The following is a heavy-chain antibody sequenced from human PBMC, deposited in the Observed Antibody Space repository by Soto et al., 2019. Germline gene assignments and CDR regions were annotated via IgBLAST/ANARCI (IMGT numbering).Heavy chain of an antibody. CDR1: GGSFSGYY. D-gene: IGHD2-2*01. Sequence: SETLSLTCAVYGGSFSGYYWSWIRQPPGKGLEWIGEINHSGSTNYNPSLKSRVTISVDTSKNQFSLKLSSVTVADTAVYYCARGGIVVVPAALASNWFDPWGQGTLVTVSS. CDR2: INHSGST. V-gene: IGHV4-34*01. J-gene: IGHJ5*02. CDR3: ARGGIVVVPAALASNWFDP.